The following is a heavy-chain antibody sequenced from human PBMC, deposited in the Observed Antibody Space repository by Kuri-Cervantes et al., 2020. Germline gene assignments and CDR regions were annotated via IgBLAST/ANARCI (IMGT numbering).Heavy chain of an antibody. J-gene: IGHJ4*02. CDR3: ARRSMVRGVDY. D-gene: IGHD3-10*01. CDR1: GGSISSSSYY. CDR2: IYYSGST. Sequence: SETLSLTCTVSGGSISSSSYYWGWIRQPPGKGLEWIGSIYYSGSTYYNPSLKSRVTISVDRSKNQFSLKLSSVTAADTAVYYCARRSMVRGVDYWGQGTLVTVSS. V-gene: IGHV4-39*07.